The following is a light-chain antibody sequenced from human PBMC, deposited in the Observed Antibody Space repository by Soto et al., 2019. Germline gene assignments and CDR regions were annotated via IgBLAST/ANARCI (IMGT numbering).Light chain of an antibody. CDR1: ESLLHSDGKTY. Sequence: DIVLTQTPLSSPVTLGQPASISCRSSESLLHSDGKTYLRWLQQRPGQPPRHLNYNVSNRLSGVPDRFSGSGAGTDFTLNISRVEAVDVGVYYCFQAAQYPPYTFGQGTKLEIE. J-gene: IGKJ2*01. CDR3: FQAAQYPPYT. V-gene: IGKV2-24*01. CDR2: NVS.